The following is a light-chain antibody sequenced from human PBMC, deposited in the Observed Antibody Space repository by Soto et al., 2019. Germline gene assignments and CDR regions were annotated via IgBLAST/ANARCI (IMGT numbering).Light chain of an antibody. CDR2: AAS. J-gene: IGKJ1*01. V-gene: IGKV1-39*01. CDR1: QSISNY. Sequence: DIQMTQSPSSLSASVGDRVTITCRASQSISNYLNWYQQKPGKAPKLLIYAASSMQSGVPSRFSGSGSETEFTLNISSLQPDDSATYYCQQSFSPLWTFGQGTKVEV. CDR3: QQSFSPLWT.